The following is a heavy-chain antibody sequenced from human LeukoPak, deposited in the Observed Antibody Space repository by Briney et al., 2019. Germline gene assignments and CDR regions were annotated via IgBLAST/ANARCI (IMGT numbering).Heavy chain of an antibody. Sequence: KSSETLSLTCTVSGYSISSGYYWGWIRQPPGKGLEWIGSIYHSGSTYYNPSLKSRVTISVDTSKNQFSLKLSSVTAADTAVYYCAKISVSGSHGWDYWGQGTLVTVSS. V-gene: IGHV4-38-2*02. CDR3: AKISVSGSHGWDY. J-gene: IGHJ4*02. CDR1: GYSISSGYY. CDR2: IYHSGST. D-gene: IGHD1-26*01.